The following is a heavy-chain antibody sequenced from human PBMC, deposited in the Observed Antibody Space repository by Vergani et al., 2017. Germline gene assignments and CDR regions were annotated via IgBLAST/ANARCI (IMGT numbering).Heavy chain of an antibody. V-gene: IGHV3-11*04. J-gene: IGHJ2*01. CDR2: VSTSGSTI. D-gene: IGHD3-3*01. CDR1: GFTFSDYY. Sequence: QVQLVESGGGLVKPGGSLRLSCAASGFTFSDYYMTWIRQAPGKGLEWLSYVSTSGSTIYYADSVKGRFTISRDNANNSLYLQMNSLRAEDTAVYYCARDRGYDFWSGYYDPWYFDLWGRGTLVTVSS. CDR3: ARDRGYDFWSGYYDPWYFDL.